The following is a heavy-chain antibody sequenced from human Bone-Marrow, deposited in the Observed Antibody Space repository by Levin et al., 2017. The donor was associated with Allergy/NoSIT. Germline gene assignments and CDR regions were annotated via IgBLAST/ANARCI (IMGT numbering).Heavy chain of an antibody. D-gene: IGHD6-19*01. CDR2: ISYDGNNK. CDR1: GFTYGSYA. Sequence: GESLKISCVASGFTYGSYALHWVRQAPGKGLEWVSVISYDGNNKYYADSVKGRFTISRDNSINTSYLQMNSLRADDAAIYFCVRDRGTSGWFLDYWGQGTLVSVSS. V-gene: IGHV3-30-3*01. CDR3: VRDRGTSGWFLDY. J-gene: IGHJ4*02.